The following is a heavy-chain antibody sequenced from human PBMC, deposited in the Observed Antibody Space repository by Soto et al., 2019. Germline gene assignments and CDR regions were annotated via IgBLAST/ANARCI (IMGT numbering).Heavy chain of an antibody. J-gene: IGHJ4*02. CDR3: ARIGYFRIDY. Sequence: SETLSLTCAVYGGSFSMYSWGWIRQSPGKGLQWIGEINHRGNTNYDPSLKSRVTISVDTSKNQFSLNLTSVTAADTSVYYCARIGYFRIDYWGQGALVTVSS. CDR2: INHRGNT. CDR1: GGSFSMYS. V-gene: IGHV4-34*01. D-gene: IGHD2-15*01.